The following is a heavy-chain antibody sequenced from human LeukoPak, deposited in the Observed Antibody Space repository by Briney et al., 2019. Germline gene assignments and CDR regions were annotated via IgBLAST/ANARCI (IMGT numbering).Heavy chain of an antibody. CDR3: AKSGLNRFDY. J-gene: IGHJ4*02. D-gene: IGHD2-15*01. CDR1: GFTVSSNY. V-gene: IGHV3-53*01. Sequence: GGSLRLSCAASGFTVSSNYMSWVRRAPGKGLEWVSVIYSGGSTYYADSVKGRFTISRDNSKNTLYLQMNSLRAEDTAVFYCAKSGLNRFDYWGQGTLVTVSS. CDR2: IYSGGST.